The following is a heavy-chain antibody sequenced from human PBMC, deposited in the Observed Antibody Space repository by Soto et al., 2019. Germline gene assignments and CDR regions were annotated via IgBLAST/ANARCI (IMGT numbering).Heavy chain of an antibody. CDR2: INPSGGST. V-gene: IGHV1-46*01. CDR1: GYTFTSYY. J-gene: IGHJ6*02. CDR3: ARDSSDTAMVTSGMDV. Sequence: ASVKVSCKASGYTFTSYYMHWVRQAPGQGLEWMGIINPSGGSTSYAQKFQGRVTMTRDTSTSTVYMELSSLRSEDTAVYYCARDSSDTAMVTSGMDVWGQGTTVTFSS. D-gene: IGHD5-18*01.